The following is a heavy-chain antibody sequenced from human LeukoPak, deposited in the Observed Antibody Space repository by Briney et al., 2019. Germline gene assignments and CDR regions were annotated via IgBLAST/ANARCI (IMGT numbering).Heavy chain of an antibody. CDR3: ARVDYSGSYIDY. V-gene: IGHV4-59*08. CDR2: IYYSGST. D-gene: IGHD1-26*01. J-gene: IGHJ4*02. Sequence: SETLSLTCTVSGGSISSYYWSWIRQPPGKGLEWIGYIYYSGSTNYNPSLKSRVTISVDTSKNQFSLKLSSVTAADTAVYYCARVDYSGSYIDYWGQGTLVTVSS. CDR1: GGSISSYY.